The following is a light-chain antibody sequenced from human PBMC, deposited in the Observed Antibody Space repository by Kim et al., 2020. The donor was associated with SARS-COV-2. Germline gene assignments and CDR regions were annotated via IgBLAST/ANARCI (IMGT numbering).Light chain of an antibody. CDR2: KAS. J-gene: IGKJ5*01. V-gene: IGKV1-5*03. CDR1: QSISSW. CDR3: QQYNSYSIT. Sequence: ASVGDRVTITCRASQSISSWLAWYQQKPGKAAKLLIYKASSLESAVPSRFSGSGSGTEFTLTISSLQPDDFATYYCQQYNSYSITFRQGTRLEIK.